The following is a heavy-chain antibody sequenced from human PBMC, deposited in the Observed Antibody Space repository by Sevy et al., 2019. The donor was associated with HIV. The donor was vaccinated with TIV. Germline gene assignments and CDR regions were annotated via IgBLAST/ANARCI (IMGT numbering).Heavy chain of an antibody. J-gene: IGHJ4*02. CDR1: GYTLTELS. V-gene: IGHV1-18*01. D-gene: IGHD3-9*01. Sequence: ASVKVSCKVSGYTLTELSMHWVRQAPGQGLEWMGWISAYNGNTNYAQKLQGRVTMTTDTSTSTAYMELRSLRSDDTAVYYCARGRYLALYYFDYWGQGTLVTVSS. CDR3: ARGRYLALYYFDY. CDR2: ISAYNGNT.